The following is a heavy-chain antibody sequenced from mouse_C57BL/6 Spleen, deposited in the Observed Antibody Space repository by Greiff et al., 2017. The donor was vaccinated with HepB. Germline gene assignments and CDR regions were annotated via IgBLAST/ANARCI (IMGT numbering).Heavy chain of an antibody. V-gene: IGHV10-3*01. CDR1: GFTFNTYA. CDR3: VGDGGDDGYYVWYFDV. D-gene: IGHD2-3*01. Sequence: EVQLVESGGGLVQPKGSLKLSCAASGFTFNTYAMHWVRQAPGKGLEWVARIRSKSSNYATYYADSVKDRFTISRDDSQSMLYLQMNNLKTEDTAMYYCVGDGGDDGYYVWYFDVWGTGTTVTVSS. CDR2: IRSKSSNYAT. J-gene: IGHJ1*03.